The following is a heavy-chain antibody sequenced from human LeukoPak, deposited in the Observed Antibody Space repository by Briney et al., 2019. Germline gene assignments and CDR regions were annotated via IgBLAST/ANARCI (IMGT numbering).Heavy chain of an antibody. CDR3: ARVSSSGWYRELDY. CDR1: GFTFSSYS. D-gene: IGHD6-19*01. J-gene: IGHJ4*02. Sequence: PGGSLRLSCAASGFTFSSYSMNWVSQAPGKGLEWVSYISSSSSTIYYADSVKGRFTISRDNAKNSLYLQMNSLRDEDTAVYYCARVSSSGWYRELDYWGQGTLVTVSS. CDR2: ISSSSSTI. V-gene: IGHV3-48*02.